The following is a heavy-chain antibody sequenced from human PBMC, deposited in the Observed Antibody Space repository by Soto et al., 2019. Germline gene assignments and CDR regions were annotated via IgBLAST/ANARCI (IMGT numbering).Heavy chain of an antibody. J-gene: IGHJ4*02. CDR2: VSGSGGST. V-gene: IGHV3-23*01. CDR3: AKGWSDYFDS. D-gene: IGHD2-15*01. Sequence: GGSLRLSCAASGFIFSTYAMNWVRQAPGKGLEWVSAVSGSGGSTYYADSVKGRFTISRDNSKNALYLQMNSLRAEDTAVYHCAKGWSDYFDSWGQGTLVTVSS. CDR1: GFIFSTYA.